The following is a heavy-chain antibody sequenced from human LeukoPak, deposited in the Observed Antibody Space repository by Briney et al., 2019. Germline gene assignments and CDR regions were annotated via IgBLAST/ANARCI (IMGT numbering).Heavy chain of an antibody. V-gene: IGHV3-23*01. CDR1: GFTFSSYA. Sequence: GGSLRLSCAASGFTFSSYAMSWVRQAPGKGLEWVSAVSGSGGTTFYADSVKGRFTISRDNSENTLYLQMNSLRAEDTAVYYCAKPYSSSWTYFDYWGQGTLVTVSS. CDR3: AKPYSSSWTYFDY. D-gene: IGHD6-13*01. J-gene: IGHJ4*02. CDR2: VSGSGGTT.